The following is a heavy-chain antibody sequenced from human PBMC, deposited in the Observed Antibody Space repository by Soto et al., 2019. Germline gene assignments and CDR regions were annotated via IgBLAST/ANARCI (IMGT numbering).Heavy chain of an antibody. CDR2: ISAGSDGA. Sequence: EVQLLESGGGLVQPGGALRRSCAASGFTFSSHAMSWVRQAPGKGLEWISSISAGSDGAYYADSVKCRFTISRDNSNNTLYLQMNSLRAEDTAVYYCARDLWWYLHWGQGSLVTVSS. V-gene: IGHV3-23*01. D-gene: IGHD2-15*01. CDR3: ARDLWWYLH. J-gene: IGHJ4*02. CDR1: GFTFSSHA.